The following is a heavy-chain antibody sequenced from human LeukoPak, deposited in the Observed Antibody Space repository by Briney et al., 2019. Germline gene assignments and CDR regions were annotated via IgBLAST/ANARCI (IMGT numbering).Heavy chain of an antibody. CDR2: IYYDGST. J-gene: IGHJ5*02. CDR3: ARRRDTSGWYGNWFDP. D-gene: IGHD6-19*01. CDR1: GGSISSYF. Sequence: PSETLSLTSTVSGGSISSYFWSWIRQPPGQGLEWMGYIYYDGSTNYNPSLESRVTISMDTSKNHFSLELTSVIAADTAIYYCARRRDTSGWYGNWFDPWGEGTLVTVSS. V-gene: IGHV4-59*01.